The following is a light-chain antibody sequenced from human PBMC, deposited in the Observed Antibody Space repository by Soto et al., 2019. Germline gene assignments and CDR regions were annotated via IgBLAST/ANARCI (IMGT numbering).Light chain of an antibody. CDR3: QQYNSWPGT. J-gene: IGKJ5*01. CDR1: QSFSSSY. Sequence: EIVMTQSPATLSVSPGQRASLSCRASQSFSSSYLAWYQQKPGQAPRLLIYGASSRATDIPARFSGSGSGTEFTLTISSLQSEDFAIYYCQQYNSWPGTFGQGTRLVIK. V-gene: IGKV3D-15*01. CDR2: GAS.